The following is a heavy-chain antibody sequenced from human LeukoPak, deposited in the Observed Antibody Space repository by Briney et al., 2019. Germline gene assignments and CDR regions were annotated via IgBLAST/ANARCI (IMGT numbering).Heavy chain of an antibody. V-gene: IGHV1-2*02. D-gene: IGHD6-19*01. CDR2: INPNSGAT. CDR3: ARADIAVAGRDAFDI. J-gene: IGHJ3*02. Sequence: ASVKVSCKASGYTFTGYYMHWVRQAPGQGLEWMGWINPNSGATDSAQKFQGRVTMTRDTSISTAYMELTRLRSDDTAVYYCARADIAVAGRDAFDIWGQGTMVSVSS. CDR1: GYTFTGYY.